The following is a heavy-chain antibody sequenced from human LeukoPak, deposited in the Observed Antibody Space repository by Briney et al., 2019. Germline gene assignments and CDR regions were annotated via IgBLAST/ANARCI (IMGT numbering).Heavy chain of an antibody. J-gene: IGHJ4*02. CDR1: GGSISSSSYY. D-gene: IGHD5-24*01. CDR2: IYYSGST. Sequence: SETLSLTCTVSGGSISSSSYYWGWIRQPPGEGLEWIGSIYYSGSTYYNPSLKSRVTISVDTSKNQFSLKLSSVTAADTAVYYCARLEMATKNFDYWGQGTLVTVSS. CDR3: ARLEMATKNFDY. V-gene: IGHV4-39*07.